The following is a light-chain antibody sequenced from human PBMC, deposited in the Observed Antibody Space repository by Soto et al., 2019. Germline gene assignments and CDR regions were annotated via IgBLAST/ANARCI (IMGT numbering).Light chain of an antibody. J-gene: IGKJ2*01. CDR1: QSVSSN. Sequence: EIVMTQSPATLSVSPGERATLSCRASQSVSSNLAWYQQKPGQAPRLLLYGASTRATGIPARFSGSGSGTEFTLTISSLQSEEVAVYYCQQYNNWPPYTLGQGTKLEIK. CDR2: GAS. CDR3: QQYNNWPPYT. V-gene: IGKV3-15*01.